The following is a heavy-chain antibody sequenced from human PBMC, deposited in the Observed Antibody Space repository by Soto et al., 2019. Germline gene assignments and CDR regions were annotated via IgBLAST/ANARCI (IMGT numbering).Heavy chain of an antibody. J-gene: IGHJ4*02. V-gene: IGHV4-31*03. CDR3: ASIPRRGYSDGIGY. CDR1: GGSISSGTSY. Sequence: QVQLQESGPGLVKPSQTLSLTCNVSGGSISSGTSYWTWIRQHPGEGLAWIGHIYFTGTTYSNPSLRSRLTISVDTSQNQFSLKLTSVTAADTATYYCASIPRRGYSDGIGYWGLGTLVTVSS. D-gene: IGHD3-22*01. CDR2: IYFTGTT.